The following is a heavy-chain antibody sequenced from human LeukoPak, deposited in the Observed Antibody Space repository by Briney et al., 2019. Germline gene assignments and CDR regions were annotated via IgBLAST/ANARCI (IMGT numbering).Heavy chain of an antibody. Sequence: ASVKVSCKASGYTFTSYDINWVRQATGQGLGWMGWMNPNSGNTGYAQKFQGRVTMTRNTSISTAYMELSSLRSEDTAVYYCARGIVGATTGVPIDYWGQGTLVTVSS. J-gene: IGHJ4*02. CDR1: GYTFTSYD. CDR3: ARGIVGATTGVPIDY. D-gene: IGHD1-26*01. V-gene: IGHV1-8*01. CDR2: MNPNSGNT.